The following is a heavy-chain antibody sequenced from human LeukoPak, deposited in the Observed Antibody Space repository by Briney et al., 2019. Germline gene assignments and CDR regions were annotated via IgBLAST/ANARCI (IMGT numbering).Heavy chain of an antibody. V-gene: IGHV3-74*03. CDR3: VRAPPYCGGDCSDWYFDL. D-gene: IGHD2-21*02. CDR2: GDGDGSHS. Sequence: GGSLRLSCAASGFTLGNYWMHWVRQAPGKGLVWVSRGDGDGSHSTYADSVKGRFTISRDNAKNSLYLQMNSLRAEDTAMYYCVRAPPYCGGDCSDWYFDLWGRGTLVTVSS. J-gene: IGHJ2*01. CDR1: GFTLGNYW.